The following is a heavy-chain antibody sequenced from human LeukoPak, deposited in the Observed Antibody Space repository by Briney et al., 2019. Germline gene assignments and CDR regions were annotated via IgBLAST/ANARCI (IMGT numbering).Heavy chain of an antibody. CDR2: ISYDGSNK. CDR1: GFTFSSYA. V-gene: IGHV3-30-3*01. Sequence: GALRLSRAASGFTFSSYAMHWVRQAPGKGLEWVAVISYDGSNKYYADSVKGRFTISRDNSKNTLYLQMNSLRAEDTAVYYCASVDYWGQGTLVTVSS. CDR3: ASVDY. J-gene: IGHJ4*02.